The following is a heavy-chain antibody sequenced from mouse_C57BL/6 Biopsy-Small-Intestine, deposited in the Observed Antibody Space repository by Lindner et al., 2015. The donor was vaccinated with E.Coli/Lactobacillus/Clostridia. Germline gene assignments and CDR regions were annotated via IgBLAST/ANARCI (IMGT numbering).Heavy chain of an antibody. J-gene: IGHJ4*01. CDR1: GYSLSDHY. V-gene: IGHV1-84*01. D-gene: IGHD1-3*01. CDR3: ARILSTIINDY. Sequence: SVKVSCKASGYSLSDHYIHWVRQAPGQGLEWMGWINPDSGDTNYAQRFQGRVTMTRDSSINTAYMELRSLSVADTAVYFCARILSTIINDYWGQGTLVTVSS. CDR2: INPDSGDT.